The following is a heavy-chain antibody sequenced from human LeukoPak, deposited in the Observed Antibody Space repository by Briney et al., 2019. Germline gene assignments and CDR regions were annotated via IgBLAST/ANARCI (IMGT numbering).Heavy chain of an antibody. V-gene: IGHV1-2*02. CDR1: GYTFTGYY. CDR3: ARGLYSSSWFTFDP. Sequence: ASVKVSCKASGYTFTGYYMHWVRQAPGQGLEWMGWINPNSGGTDYAQKFLGTVTLTRDTSISTAYMELSRLRSDDTAVYYCARGLYSSSWFTFDPWGQGTLVTVSS. CDR2: INPNSGGT. J-gene: IGHJ5*02. D-gene: IGHD6-13*01.